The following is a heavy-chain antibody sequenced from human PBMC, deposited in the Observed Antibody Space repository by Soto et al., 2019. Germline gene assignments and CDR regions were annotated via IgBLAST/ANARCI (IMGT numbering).Heavy chain of an antibody. CDR1: GYTFTGYY. J-gene: IGHJ6*02. CDR2: TNPNSGGT. D-gene: IGHD6-13*01. V-gene: IGHV1-2*04. Sequence: ASVKVSCKASGYTFTGYYMHWVRQAPGQGLEWMGWTNPNSGGTNYAQKFQGWVTMTRDTSISTAYMGLSRLRSDDTAVYYCARDRKLVRGPYYYYGMDVWGQGTTVTVSS. CDR3: ARDRKLVRGPYYYYGMDV.